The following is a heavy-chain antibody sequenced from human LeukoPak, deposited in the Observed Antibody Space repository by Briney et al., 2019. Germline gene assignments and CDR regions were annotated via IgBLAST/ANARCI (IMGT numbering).Heavy chain of an antibody. CDR2: IRSKANSYAT. CDR3: TRRDNDYSDLGYYYYYMDV. Sequence: GGSLRLSCAASGFTFSGSAMHWVRQASGKGLEWVCRIRSKANSYATAYAASVKGRFTISRDDSKNTAYLQMNSPKTEDTAVYYCTRRDNDYSDLGYYYYYMDVWGKGTTVTVSS. J-gene: IGHJ6*03. V-gene: IGHV3-73*01. CDR1: GFTFSGSA. D-gene: IGHD4-17*01.